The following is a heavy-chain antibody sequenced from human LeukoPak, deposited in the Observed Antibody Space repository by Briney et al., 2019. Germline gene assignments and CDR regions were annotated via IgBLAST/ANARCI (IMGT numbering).Heavy chain of an antibody. D-gene: IGHD2-21*02. CDR3: ARDMSRYAATAITH. Sequence: GGSLRLSCAASGFTFDDYGMYWVRQAPGKGLDSLSLISGDGGRTSYADSVKGRFIISRDNSKNSLYLQMNSLRTEDTAIYYCARDMSRYAATAITHWGQGTLVTVSS. J-gene: IGHJ4*02. CDR2: ISGDGGRT. V-gene: IGHV3-43*02. CDR1: GFTFDDYG.